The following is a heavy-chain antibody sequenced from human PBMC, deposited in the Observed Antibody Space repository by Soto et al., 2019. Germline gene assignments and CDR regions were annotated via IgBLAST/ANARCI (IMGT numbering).Heavy chain of an antibody. CDR2: IYYSGST. D-gene: IGHD3-16*02. Sequence: SETLSLTCPFSGFSISSGGYYWSWIRQRPGKGLEWIGYIYYSGSTYYNPSLKSRVTISVDTSKNQFSLKLSSVTAADTAVYYCAHIMITFGGVTVGGAFDIWGQGTMVTVSS. CDR1: GFSISSGGYY. J-gene: IGHJ3*02. V-gene: IGHV4-31*03. CDR3: AHIMITFGGVTVGGAFDI.